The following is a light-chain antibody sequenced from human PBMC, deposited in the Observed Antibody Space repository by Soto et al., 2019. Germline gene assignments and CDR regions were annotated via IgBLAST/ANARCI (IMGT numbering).Light chain of an antibody. CDR2: SVS. CDR1: QRVYNW. Sequence: IEMTQYPSTVSASVGARVTITCRASQRVYNWLAWYQQKPGKAPKLLISSVSTLESGVTSRFSGSGSGTEFTLAISSLQPEDLGTYYCQQYNSSLSFGPGTKVEI. J-gene: IGKJ3*01. CDR3: QQYNSSLS. V-gene: IGKV1-5*01.